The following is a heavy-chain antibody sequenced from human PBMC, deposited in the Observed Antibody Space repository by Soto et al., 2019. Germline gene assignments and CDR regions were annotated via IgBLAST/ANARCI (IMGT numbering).Heavy chain of an antibody. CDR1: GGSISTDHYH. Sequence: QVQLQESGPGLVRPSQTLSLTCTVSGGSISTDHYHWTWIRQAPGKGLEWIGYIHYSGSIQFNPSLEGRVSRSVDTAKNLFSLRLSSVPAADTAVYFCAREDDGGDRDYYGLDVWGQGTTVTVSS. CDR2: IHYSGSI. CDR3: AREDDGGDRDYYGLDV. J-gene: IGHJ6*02. D-gene: IGHD2-21*02. V-gene: IGHV4-30-4*01.